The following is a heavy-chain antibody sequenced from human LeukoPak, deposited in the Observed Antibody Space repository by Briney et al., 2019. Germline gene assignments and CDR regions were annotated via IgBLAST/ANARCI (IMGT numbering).Heavy chain of an antibody. J-gene: IGHJ5*02. CDR1: GGSISSGGYS. CDR2: IYHSGST. CDR3: AQEDSGSYQNWFDP. Sequence: SETLSLTCAVSGGSISSGGYSWSWIRQPPGKGLEWIGYIYHSGSTYYNPSLKSRVTISVDRSKNQFSLKLSSVTAADTAVYYCAQEDSGSYQNWFDPWGQGTLVTVSS. V-gene: IGHV4-30-2*01. D-gene: IGHD1-26*01.